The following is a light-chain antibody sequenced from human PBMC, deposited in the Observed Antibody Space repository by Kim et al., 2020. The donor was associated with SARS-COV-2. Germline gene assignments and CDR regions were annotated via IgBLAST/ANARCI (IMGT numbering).Light chain of an antibody. CDR1: TSDFGGYNY. CDR3: SSYTSTSTLV. Sequence: QSALTQPASVSGSPGQSITISCTGTTSDFGGYNYVSWYQQHPGKAPKLMIYEVSYRPSGVSNRFSGSKSGNTASLTISGLQAEDEADYYCSSYTSTSTLVFGTETNVTVL. CDR2: EVS. V-gene: IGLV2-14*01. J-gene: IGLJ1*01.